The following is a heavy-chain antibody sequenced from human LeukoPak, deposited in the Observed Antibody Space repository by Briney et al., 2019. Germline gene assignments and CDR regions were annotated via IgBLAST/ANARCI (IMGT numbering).Heavy chain of an antibody. CDR3: AKLVYGVPIVYRRQRAIATDP. D-gene: IGHD4-17*01. Sequence: GGSLRLSCAASGFTFRSYGMPWVRQAPGKGMEWVAFKRYDGSNKYYADPVKGRFTISRDNSKNTLYLQMHSLRAEDAAVYYCAKLVYGVPIVYRRQRAIATDP. CDR2: KRYDGSNK. J-gene: IGHJ5*02. V-gene: IGHV3-30*02. CDR1: GFTFRSYG.